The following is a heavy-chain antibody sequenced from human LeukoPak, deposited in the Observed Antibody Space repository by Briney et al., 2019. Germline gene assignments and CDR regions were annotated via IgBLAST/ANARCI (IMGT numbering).Heavy chain of an antibody. CDR1: GYTFTSDG. J-gene: IGHJ4*02. D-gene: IGHD6-13*01. CDR2: ISAYNGNT. CDR3: AREGGIAGNPNDY. Sequence: ASVKVSCKASGYTFTSDGISWVRQAPGQGLEWMGWISAYNGNTNYAQKLQGRVTMTTDTSTSTAHMELRSLRSDDTAVYYCAREGGIAGNPNDYWGQGTLVTVSS. V-gene: IGHV1-18*01.